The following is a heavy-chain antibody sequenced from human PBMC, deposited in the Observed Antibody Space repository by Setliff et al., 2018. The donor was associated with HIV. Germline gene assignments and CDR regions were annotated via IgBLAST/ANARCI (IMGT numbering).Heavy chain of an antibody. CDR3: ARREYDFWSGLVGYSYYMDV. D-gene: IGHD3-3*01. CDR1: GVSIVSGGFY. V-gene: IGHV4-39*02. J-gene: IGHJ6*03. Sequence: SETLSLTCSVSGVSIVSGGFYFSWIRHHPGKGLEWIGTVYYTGKTYYNSSLKSRVTISVDTSKNRFSLRLNSVTAADTAVYYCARREYDFWSGLVGYSYYMDVWGKGTTVTVSS. CDR2: VYYTGKT.